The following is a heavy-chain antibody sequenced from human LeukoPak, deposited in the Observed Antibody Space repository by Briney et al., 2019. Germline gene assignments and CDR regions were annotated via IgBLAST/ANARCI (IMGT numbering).Heavy chain of an antibody. Sequence: GSLRLSCAASGFTFSSYSMLWVRQAPGKGLEWVAVIWYDGSNKYYADSVKGRFTISRDNSKNTLYLQMNSLRAEDTAVYYCARDLKAVAGPFDYWGQGTLVTVSS. CDR1: GFTFSSYS. V-gene: IGHV3-33*08. CDR3: ARDLKAVAGPFDY. J-gene: IGHJ4*02. CDR2: IWYDGSNK. D-gene: IGHD6-19*01.